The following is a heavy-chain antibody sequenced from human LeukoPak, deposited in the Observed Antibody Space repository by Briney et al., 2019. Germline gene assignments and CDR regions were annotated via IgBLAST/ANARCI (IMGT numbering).Heavy chain of an antibody. Sequence: ASVKVSCKAFGGTFSSYAISWVRQAPGQGLEWMGGIIPIFGTANYAQKFQGRVTITADESTSTAYMELSSLRSEDTAVYYCARDAGYCSSTSCSDNFDYWGQGTLVTVSS. CDR3: ARDAGYCSSTSCSDNFDY. CDR1: GGTFSSYA. J-gene: IGHJ4*02. D-gene: IGHD2-2*01. V-gene: IGHV1-69*13. CDR2: IIPIFGTA.